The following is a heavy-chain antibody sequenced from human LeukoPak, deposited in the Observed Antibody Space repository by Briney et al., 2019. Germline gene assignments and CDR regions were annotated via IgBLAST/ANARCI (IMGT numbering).Heavy chain of an antibody. V-gene: IGHV3-53*01. CDR2: IYSDRRT. CDR1: GFTASTNH. D-gene: IGHD2-21*02. CDR3: ARCGSDYDGGAFDI. Sequence: GGSLRLSCAASGFTASTNHLSWVRQAPGKGLEWVSVIYSDRRTHYGDSVKGRFTISRDNSNNTLHLQMNSLRGEDTAVYYCARCGSDYDGGAFDIWGQGTVVTVSS. J-gene: IGHJ3*02.